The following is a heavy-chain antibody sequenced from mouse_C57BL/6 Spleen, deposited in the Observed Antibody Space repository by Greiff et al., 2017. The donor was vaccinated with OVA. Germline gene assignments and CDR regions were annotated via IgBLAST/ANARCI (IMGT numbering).Heavy chain of an antibody. Sequence: QVQLQQPGAELVRPGSSVKLSCTASGYTFTSYWMHWVKQRPIQGLEWIGNIDPSDSETHYNQKFKDKATLTVDKSSSTAYMQLSSLTSEDSAVYYCARGSSPYYFDYWGQGTTLTVSS. V-gene: IGHV1-52*01. CDR2: IDPSDSET. CDR1: GYTFTSYW. D-gene: IGHD1-1*01. CDR3: ARGSSPYYFDY. J-gene: IGHJ2*01.